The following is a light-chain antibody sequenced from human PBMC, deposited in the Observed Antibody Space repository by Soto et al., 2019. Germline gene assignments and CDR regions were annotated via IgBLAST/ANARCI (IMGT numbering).Light chain of an antibody. V-gene: IGKV3-15*01. J-gene: IGKJ1*01. CDR3: QQYNTWPPWT. CDR1: QSVGIS. CDR2: HAS. Sequence: EIVMTQSPATLSVSPGETATLSCRASQSVGISLAWYQQKPGQAPGLLIYHASPRAVGVPARFSGIGSGTEFTLTISRLHSEDLAVYYCQQYNTWPPWTFGQGTKVEIK.